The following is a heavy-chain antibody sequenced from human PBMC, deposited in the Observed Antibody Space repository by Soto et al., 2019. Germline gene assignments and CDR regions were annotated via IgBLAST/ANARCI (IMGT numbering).Heavy chain of an antibody. CDR3: AIPVVTSTFPWSTDY. Sequence: PGGSLRLSCAASGFTFSSYGMNWVRQAPGKGLEWVSYISSSGSTIYYADSVKGRFTISRDNAKNSLYLQMNSLRVEDTAVYYCAIPVVTSTFPWSTDYWGQGTLVTVSS. CDR1: GFTFSSYG. V-gene: IGHV3-48*03. D-gene: IGHD2-2*01. J-gene: IGHJ4*02. CDR2: ISSSGSTI.